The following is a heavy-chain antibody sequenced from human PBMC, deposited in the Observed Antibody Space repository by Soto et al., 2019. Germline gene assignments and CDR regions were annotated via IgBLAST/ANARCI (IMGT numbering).Heavy chain of an antibody. J-gene: IGHJ4*02. Sequence: QVQLVQSGAEVKKPGASVKVSCRASGYAFGVYYIHWVRQAPGQGLESMGWINPSSGGTNYAQKFQDRVTMTRDTSITTAYMELSRLRSDDTAVYYCARSISIAGRRDYWDQGTLVTVSS. CDR3: ARSISIAGRRDY. CDR1: GYAFGVYY. D-gene: IGHD6-6*01. CDR2: INPSSGGT. V-gene: IGHV1-2*02.